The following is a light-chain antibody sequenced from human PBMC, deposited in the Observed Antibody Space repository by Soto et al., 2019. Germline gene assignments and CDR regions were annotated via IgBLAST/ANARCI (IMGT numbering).Light chain of an antibody. CDR2: DVA. V-gene: IGLV2-14*03. Sequence: QSALTQPASLSGSPGQSISISCTGTSSDVGRYNFVSWYQQRPGKAPKLIIYDVANRPSGISNRFSGSKSGNTASLTISGLQAEDEADYYCSSYTGSTSLVYVFGTGTK. J-gene: IGLJ1*01. CDR1: SSDVGRYNF. CDR3: SSYTGSTSLVYV.